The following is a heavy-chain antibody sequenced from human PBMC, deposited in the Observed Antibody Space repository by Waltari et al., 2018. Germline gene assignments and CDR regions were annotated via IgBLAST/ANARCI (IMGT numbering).Heavy chain of an antibody. CDR1: GGTFSSYT. J-gene: IGHJ4*02. Sequence: QVQLVQSGAEVKKPGSSVKVSCKASGGTFSSYTISWVRQAPGQGLEWMGRISASLGRASYAQKFQGRVPITANKSTSTSSMELSSLRSEDTAVYYCARDRGYFDYWGQGTLVTVSS. CDR2: ISASLGRA. CDR3: ARDRGYFDY. V-gene: IGHV1-69*08.